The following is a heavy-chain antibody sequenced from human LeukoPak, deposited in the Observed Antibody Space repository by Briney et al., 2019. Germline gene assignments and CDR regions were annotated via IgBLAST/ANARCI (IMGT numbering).Heavy chain of an antibody. V-gene: IGHV3-7*01. D-gene: IGHD5-24*01. J-gene: IGHJ4*02. CDR3: ARERWLQPDY. Sequence: GGSLRLSCAASGFTFSSYWMSWVRQAPGKGLEWVANIKQDGGEKYYVGSVKGRFTISRDNAKDSLSLQMNSLRVEDTAVYYCARERWLQPDYWGQGILVTVSS. CDR1: GFTFSSYW. CDR2: IKQDGGEK.